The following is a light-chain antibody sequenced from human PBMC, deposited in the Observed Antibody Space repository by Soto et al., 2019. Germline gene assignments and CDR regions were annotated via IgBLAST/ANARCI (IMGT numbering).Light chain of an antibody. CDR2: GAS. J-gene: IGKJ5*01. CDR3: QQYGSSST. V-gene: IGKV3-20*01. CDR1: QSVSSSY. Sequence: EIELTKSPGTLSLSPAERATPSCRASQSVSSSYLAWYQQKPGQAPRLLIYGASSRPTGIPDRFSGSGSGTDFTLTISRLEPEDFAVYHCQQYGSSSTFGQGTRLEIK.